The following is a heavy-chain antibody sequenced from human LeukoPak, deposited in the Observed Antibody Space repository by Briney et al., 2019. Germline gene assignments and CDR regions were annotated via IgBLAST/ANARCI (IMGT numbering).Heavy chain of an antibody. CDR3: ARTGGSSGYVYWYFDL. J-gene: IGHJ2*01. CDR1: GGSISSSSYY. Sequence: PSETLSLTCTVSGGSISSSSYYWGWIRQPPGKGLEWIGSIYYSGSTYYNPSLKSRVTISVDTSKNQFSLKLNSVTAADTAVYYCARTGGSSGYVYWYFDLWGRGTLVTVSS. V-gene: IGHV4-39*01. D-gene: IGHD3-22*01. CDR2: IYYSGST.